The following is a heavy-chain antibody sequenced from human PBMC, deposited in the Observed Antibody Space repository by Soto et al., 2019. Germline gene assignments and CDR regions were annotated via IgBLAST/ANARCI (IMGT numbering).Heavy chain of an antibody. D-gene: IGHD3-9*01. J-gene: IGHJ6*02. CDR3: ARVSYYDILTGYFSNYYYGMDV. Sequence: WGSLRLSCAASGFTFSSYAMHWVRQAPGKGLEWVAVISYDGSNKYYADSVKGRSTISRDNAKNSLYLQMNSLRAEDTAVYYCARVSYYDILTGYFSNYYYGMDVWGQGPTVTTS. CDR1: GFTFSSYA. V-gene: IGHV3-30-3*01. CDR2: ISYDGSNK.